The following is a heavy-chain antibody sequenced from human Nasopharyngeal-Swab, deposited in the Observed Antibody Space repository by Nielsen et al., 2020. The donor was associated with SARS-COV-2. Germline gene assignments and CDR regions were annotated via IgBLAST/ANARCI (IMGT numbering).Heavy chain of an antibody. CDR1: GGTFSSYA. V-gene: IGHV1-69*13. J-gene: IGHJ6*02. Sequence: SVKVSCKASGGTFSSYAISWVRQAPGQGLEWMGGIIPIFGTANYAQKFQGRVTITADESTSTAYMELSSLRSEDMAVYYCAREGRGYYYYGMDVWGQGTTVTVSS. CDR2: IIPIFGTA. CDR3: AREGRGYYYYGMDV.